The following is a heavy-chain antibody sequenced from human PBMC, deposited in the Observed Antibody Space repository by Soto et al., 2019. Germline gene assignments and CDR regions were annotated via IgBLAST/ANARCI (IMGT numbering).Heavy chain of an antibody. V-gene: IGHV3-30-3*01. Sequence: QVQLVESGGGVVQPGRSLRLSCAASGFTFSSYAIHWVRQAPGKGLERVAVISYDGSNKYYADSVKGRFTISRDNSKNTLYLQRNSLIAEDAAVYYWARDVEYSGCHPGIDSWGQGTLGTVSS. D-gene: IGHD5-12*01. CDR1: GFTFSSYA. J-gene: IGHJ4*02. CDR2: ISYDGSNK. CDR3: ARDVEYSGCHPGIDS.